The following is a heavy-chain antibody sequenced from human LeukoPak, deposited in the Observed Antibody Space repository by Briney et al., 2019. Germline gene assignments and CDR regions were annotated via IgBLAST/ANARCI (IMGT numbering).Heavy chain of an antibody. Sequence: GGSLRLTCAASGFTFDDDTMHWVRQTPGRGLEWVSFITWKSHRTHYADSVKGRFTVSRDNSKDSLYLQMNSLRTEDTGLYHCASEVGYRSLGYLGQGTLVTVSS. CDR2: ITWKSHRT. CDR1: GFTFDDDT. V-gene: IGHV3-43*01. D-gene: IGHD3-3*01. J-gene: IGHJ4*02. CDR3: ASEVGYRSLGY.